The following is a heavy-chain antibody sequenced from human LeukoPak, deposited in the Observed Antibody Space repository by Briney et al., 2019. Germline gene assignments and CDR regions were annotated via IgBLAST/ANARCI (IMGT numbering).Heavy chain of an antibody. D-gene: IGHD3-3*01. J-gene: IGHJ3*02. Sequence: LETLSLTCAVYGGSFSGYYWSWLRQPPGKGLEWFGEINHSGSTNYNPSLKSRVTISVDTSKNQFSLKLSSVTAADTAVYYCARGRRGEWLLSTHAFDIWGQGTVVTVSS. CDR3: ARGRRGEWLLSTHAFDI. V-gene: IGHV4-34*01. CDR2: INHSGST. CDR1: GGSFSGYY.